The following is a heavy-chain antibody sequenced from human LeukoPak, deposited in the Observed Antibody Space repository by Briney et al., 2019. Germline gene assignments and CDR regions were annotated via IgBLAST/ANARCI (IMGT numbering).Heavy chain of an antibody. CDR2: IKLGGSEI. CDR1: GFTFASHW. CDR3: VRDRGDY. Sequence: PGGSLRLSCAASGFTFASHWMNWVRQAPGRGLEWVANIKLGGSEIYYVDSVKGRFTISRDDAKNSLYLQMKSLRDEDTAIYYCVRDRGDYWGQGTLVTVSS. V-gene: IGHV3-7*01. J-gene: IGHJ4*02.